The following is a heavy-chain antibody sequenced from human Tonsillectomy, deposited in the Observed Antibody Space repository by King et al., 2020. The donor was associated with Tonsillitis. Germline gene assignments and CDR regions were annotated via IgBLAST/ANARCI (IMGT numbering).Heavy chain of an antibody. J-gene: IGHJ6*02. CDR2: ISSSVTHT. CDR3: AKYHGVPPVTDFYYYHMDV. Sequence: VQLVESGGDLVQPGGSLRLSCAVSGFTFTSYAMSWVRQAPGKGLEWVSAISSSVTHTYYADSVKGRFTISRDNSKNTLYLQMNSLRAEDTAVYFCAKYHGVPPVTDFYYYHMDVWGQGTTVTVSS. CDR1: GFTFTSYA. D-gene: IGHD4-17*01. V-gene: IGHV3-23*04.